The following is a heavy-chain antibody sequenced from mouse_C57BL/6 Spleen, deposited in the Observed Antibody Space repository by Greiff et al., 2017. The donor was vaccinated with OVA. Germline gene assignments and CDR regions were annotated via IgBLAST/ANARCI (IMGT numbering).Heavy chain of an antibody. CDR3: APRDSAGQFAY. J-gene: IGHJ3*01. V-gene: IGHV1-80*01. D-gene: IGHD3-2*02. Sequence: QVQLKQSGAELVKPGASVKISCKASGYAFSSYWMNWVKQRPGKGLEWIGQIYPGDGDTNYNGKFKGKATLTADKSSSTAYMQLSSLTSEDSAVYFCAPRDSAGQFAYWGQGTLVTVSA. CDR2: IYPGDGDT. CDR1: GYAFSSYW.